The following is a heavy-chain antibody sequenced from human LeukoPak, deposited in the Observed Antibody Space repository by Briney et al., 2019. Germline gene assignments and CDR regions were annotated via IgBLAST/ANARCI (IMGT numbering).Heavy chain of an antibody. Sequence: GGSLRLSCAASGFTFDDYTMHWARQAPGKGLEWVSLISWDGGSTYYADSVKGRFTISRDNSKNSLYLQMNSLRTEDTALYYCAFGVTHPFVMDVWGQGTTVTVSS. CDR1: GFTFDDYT. D-gene: IGHD3-3*01. CDR3: AFGVTHPFVMDV. J-gene: IGHJ6*02. CDR2: ISWDGGST. V-gene: IGHV3-43*01.